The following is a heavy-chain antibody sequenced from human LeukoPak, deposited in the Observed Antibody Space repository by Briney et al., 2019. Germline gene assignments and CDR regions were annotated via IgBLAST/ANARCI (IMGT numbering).Heavy chain of an antibody. D-gene: IGHD3-22*01. Sequence: SGGSLRLSCAASGFTFDDYAMHWVRQAPGKGLEWVSGISWNSGSIGYADSVKGRFTISRDNAKNSLYLQMSSLRAEDTALYYCAKDYYDSSGYYYREGYFDYWGQGTLVTVSS. J-gene: IGHJ4*02. CDR1: GFTFDDYA. CDR2: ISWNSGSI. CDR3: AKDYYDSSGYYYREGYFDY. V-gene: IGHV3-9*01.